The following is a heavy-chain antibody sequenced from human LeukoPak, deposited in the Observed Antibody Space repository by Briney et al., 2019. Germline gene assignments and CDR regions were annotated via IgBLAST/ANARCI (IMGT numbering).Heavy chain of an antibody. V-gene: IGHV3-21*01. J-gene: IGHJ4*02. Sequence: PGGSLRLSCAASGFTFSNYGMNWVRQAPGKGLEWVSSISISSDIYYADSVKGRFTISRDNAKNTLYLQMNSLRAEDTAVYYCAKDDSYYYDSSGYWMGYWGQGTLVTVSS. CDR1: GFTFSNYG. CDR3: AKDDSYYYDSSGYWMGY. CDR2: ISISSDI. D-gene: IGHD3-22*01.